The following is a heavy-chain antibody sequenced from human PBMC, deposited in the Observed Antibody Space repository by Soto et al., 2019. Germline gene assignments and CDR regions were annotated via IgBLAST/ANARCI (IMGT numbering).Heavy chain of an antibody. CDR1: GYTFSDYY. CDR2: INPNSGGT. V-gene: IGHV1-2*02. J-gene: IGHJ4*02. D-gene: IGHD1-1*01. Sequence: AAVKVSCKASGYTFSDYYIHWVRQAPGQGLEWMGWINPNSGGTKYAPKFQGGVTMTRDTSITTAYMELSRLRSGDTAVYYCAREPATAKPEGVDFWGQGTLVTVSS. CDR3: AREPATAKPEGVDF.